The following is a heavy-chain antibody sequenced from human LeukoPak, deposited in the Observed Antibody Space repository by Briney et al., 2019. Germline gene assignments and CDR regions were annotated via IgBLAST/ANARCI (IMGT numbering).Heavy chain of an antibody. V-gene: IGHV1-24*01. Sequence: ASVKVSCKVSGYTLTELSMHWVRQAPGKGLEWMGGFDPEDGETIYAQKFQGRVTMTEDTSTDTAYMELSSLRSEDTAVYYCAKDEYVGATQSLDYWGQGTLVTVSS. J-gene: IGHJ4*02. D-gene: IGHD1-26*01. CDR1: GYTLTELS. CDR2: FDPEDGET. CDR3: AKDEYVGATQSLDY.